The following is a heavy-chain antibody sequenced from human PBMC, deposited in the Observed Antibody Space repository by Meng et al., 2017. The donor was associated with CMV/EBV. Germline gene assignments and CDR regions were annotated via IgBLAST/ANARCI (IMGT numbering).Heavy chain of an antibody. D-gene: IGHD2-15*01. Sequence: SETLSLTCAVYGGSFSGYYWSWIRQPPGKGLEWIGEINHSGSTNYNPSLKSRVTISVDTSKNQFSLKLSSVTAADTAVYYCARGVKVLAGRGRVGFAYYFDYWGQGTLVTVSS. CDR3: ARGVKVLAGRGRVGFAYYFDY. CDR1: GGSFSGYY. J-gene: IGHJ4*02. V-gene: IGHV4-34*01. CDR2: INHSGST.